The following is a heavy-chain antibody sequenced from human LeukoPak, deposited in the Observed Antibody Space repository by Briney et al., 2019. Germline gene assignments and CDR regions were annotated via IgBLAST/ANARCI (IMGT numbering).Heavy chain of an antibody. Sequence: SETLSLTCTVSGDSISTYYWSWIRQPPGKGLEWIGYIYYSGNTNCNPSLKSRVTILVDTSKNQFSLKLSSVAAADTAVYFCARVGSGSLDYWGQGTLVTASS. V-gene: IGHV4-59*01. CDR2: IYYSGNT. CDR1: GDSISTYY. CDR3: ARVGSGSLDY. J-gene: IGHJ4*02. D-gene: IGHD6-19*01.